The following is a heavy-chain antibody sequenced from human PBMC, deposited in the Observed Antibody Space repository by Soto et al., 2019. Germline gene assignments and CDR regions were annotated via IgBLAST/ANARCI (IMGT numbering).Heavy chain of an antibody. Sequence: QVQLQESGRGLVKPSQTLSLTCTVSGGSISSGDYYWSWIRQPPGKGLEWIGYIYYSGSTYYNPSLKSRVTISVDTSKNQFSLKLSSVTAADTAVYYCARNDYGDQKPPFPDYWGQGTLVTVSS. V-gene: IGHV4-30-4*01. J-gene: IGHJ4*02. CDR1: GGSISSGDYY. D-gene: IGHD4-17*01. CDR2: IYYSGST. CDR3: ARNDYGDQKPPFPDY.